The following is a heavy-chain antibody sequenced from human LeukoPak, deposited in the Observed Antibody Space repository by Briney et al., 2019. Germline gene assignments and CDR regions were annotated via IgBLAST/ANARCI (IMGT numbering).Heavy chain of an antibody. D-gene: IGHD5-12*01. CDR1: GFTFSTFA. J-gene: IGHJ5*02. Sequence: GGSLRLSCAASGFTFSTFAMSWVRQAPGKGLEWVSAISGSGGGPYYADSVKGRLTISRDNSKNTLYLQMSSLRAEDTAVYYCAKAFSAYENWPPNWFDPWGQGTLVTVSS. V-gene: IGHV3-23*01. CDR2: ISGSGGGP. CDR3: AKAFSAYENWPPNWFDP.